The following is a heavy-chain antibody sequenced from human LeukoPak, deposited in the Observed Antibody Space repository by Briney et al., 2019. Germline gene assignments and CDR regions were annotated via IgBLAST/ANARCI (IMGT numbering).Heavy chain of an antibody. CDR3: AKPISGGLAVTADWFAP. J-gene: IGHJ5*01. Sequence: GGCLRLSCEASGFAFSFFAMSWLRQAPGKGLEWLSTINANSGTRSYAASVRGRFTISRDNSKNTLYLQLNTLRADDTAVYYCAKPISGGLAVTADWFAPWGQGTLVVVSS. D-gene: IGHD6-19*01. V-gene: IGHV3-23*01. CDR2: INANSGTR. CDR1: GFAFSFFA.